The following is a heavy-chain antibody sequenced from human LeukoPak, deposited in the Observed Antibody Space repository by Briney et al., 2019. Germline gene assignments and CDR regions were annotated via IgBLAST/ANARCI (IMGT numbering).Heavy chain of an antibody. CDR2: INSDGSST. CDR3: AREMGSGWYLSEYFQH. V-gene: IGHV3-74*01. J-gene: IGHJ1*01. Sequence: GGSLRLSCAASGFTFSSYWMHWVRQAPGKGLVWVSRINSDGSSTSYADSVKGRFTISRDNAKNTLYLQMNSLRAEDTAVCYCAREMGSGWYLSEYFQHWGQGTLVTVSS. CDR1: GFTFSSYW. D-gene: IGHD6-19*01.